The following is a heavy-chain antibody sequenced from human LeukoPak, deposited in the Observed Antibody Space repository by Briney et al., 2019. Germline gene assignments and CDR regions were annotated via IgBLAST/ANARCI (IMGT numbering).Heavy chain of an antibody. CDR3: ARGGGYGFWFDP. CDR2: IYYSGST. CDR1: GGSISSYY. D-gene: IGHD5-12*01. V-gene: IGHV4-59*01. Sequence: PSETLSLTCTVSGGSISSYYWSWIRQPPGKGLEWIGYIYYSGSTNYNPSLKSRVTISVDTSKNQFSLKLSSVTAADTAVCYCARGGGYGFWFDPWGQGTLVTVSS. J-gene: IGHJ5*02.